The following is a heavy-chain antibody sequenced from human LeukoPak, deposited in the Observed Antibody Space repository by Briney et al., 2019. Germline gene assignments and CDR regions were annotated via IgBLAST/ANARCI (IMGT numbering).Heavy chain of an antibody. V-gene: IGHV4-30-2*01. D-gene: IGHD2/OR15-2a*01. CDR1: GGSISSGGYY. CDR3: ASLFRQEIY. CDR2: IYHSGST. J-gene: IGHJ4*02. Sequence: SETLSLTCTVSGGSISSGGYYWSWIRQPPGKGLEWIGYIYHSGSTYYNPSLKSRVTISVDRSKNQFSLKLSSVTAADTAVYYCASLFRQEIYWGQGTLVTVSS.